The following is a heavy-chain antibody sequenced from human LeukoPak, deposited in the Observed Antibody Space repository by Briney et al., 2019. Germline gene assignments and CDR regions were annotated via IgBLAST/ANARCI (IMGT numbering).Heavy chain of an antibody. V-gene: IGHV3-30*01. CDR1: GFTFSSYA. Sequence: PGGSLRVSCAASGFTFSSYAMHWVRQAPGKGLEWVAVISYDGSNKYYADSVKGRFTISRDNSKNTLYLQMNSLRAEDTAVYYCARDQPYSSSWYGWFFDPWGQGTLVTVSS. J-gene: IGHJ5*02. D-gene: IGHD6-13*01. CDR2: ISYDGSNK. CDR3: ARDQPYSSSWYGWFFDP.